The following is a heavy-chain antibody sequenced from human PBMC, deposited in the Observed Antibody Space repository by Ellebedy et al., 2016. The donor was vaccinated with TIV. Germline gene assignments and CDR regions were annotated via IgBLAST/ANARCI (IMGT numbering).Heavy chain of an antibody. Sequence: GESLKISCKGSGYSFTSYWIGWVRQMPGKGLEWMGIIYPGDSYTNYSPSFQGHVTISADKSISTAYLQWSSLKASDTAMYYCARQTVNYYDSSGYPEYYFDYWGQGTLVTVSS. CDR3: ARQTVNYYDSSGYPEYYFDY. D-gene: IGHD3-22*01. CDR1: GYSFTSYW. CDR2: IYPGDSYT. J-gene: IGHJ4*02. V-gene: IGHV5-51*01.